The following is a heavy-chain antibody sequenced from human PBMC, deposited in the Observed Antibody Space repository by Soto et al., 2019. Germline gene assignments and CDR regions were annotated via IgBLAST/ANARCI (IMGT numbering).Heavy chain of an antibody. D-gene: IGHD4-17*01. CDR3: ARPFGDYGDYAWSLRY. CDR2: ISAYNGNT. Sequence: QVQLVQSGAEVKKPGASVKVSCKASGYTFSGYAMGWVRQAPGQGLEWMGWISAYNGNTEYAQKCQGRVTMTTDTSTSTAYMELRSLTSDDTAVYYCARPFGDYGDYAWSLRYWGQGTLVTVSS. J-gene: IGHJ4*02. V-gene: IGHV1-18*01. CDR1: GYTFSGYA.